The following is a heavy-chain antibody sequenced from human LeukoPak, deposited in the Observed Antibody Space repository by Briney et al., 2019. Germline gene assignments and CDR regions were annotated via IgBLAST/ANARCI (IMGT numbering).Heavy chain of an antibody. Sequence: PGGSLRLSCAASGSSFSRHSMSWVRQAPGKGLEWVSAICAAGTLYYPASVKGRFTISREKAKNSLSLQMDSLRAGDSAVYYCAREGGDEAFDVWGQGTVVTVSS. CDR3: AREGGDEAFDV. J-gene: IGHJ3*01. CDR2: ICAAGTL. CDR1: GSSFSRHS. D-gene: IGHD3-16*01. V-gene: IGHV3-13*04.